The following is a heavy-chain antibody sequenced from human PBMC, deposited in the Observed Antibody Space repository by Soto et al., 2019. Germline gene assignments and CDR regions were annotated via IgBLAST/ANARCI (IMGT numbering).Heavy chain of an antibody. CDR1: GGSISTGGYS. CDR3: TRVPDY. V-gene: IGHV4-30-2*01. Sequence: QLQLQESGSGLVKPSQTLSLTCAVSGGSISTGGYSWSWIRQPPGKGLEWIGYMYHSGSTYYNPCLKSSVTISRGGSKTQDSPKLRSVTEVGTAVDYCTRVPDYWGQGILVTVSS. CDR2: MYHSGST. J-gene: IGHJ4*02.